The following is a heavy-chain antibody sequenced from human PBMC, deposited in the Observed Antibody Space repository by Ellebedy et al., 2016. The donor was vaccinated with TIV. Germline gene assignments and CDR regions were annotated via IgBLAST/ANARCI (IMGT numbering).Heavy chain of an antibody. D-gene: IGHD3-10*01. J-gene: IGHJ4*02. CDR3: ARDLVLGSRSTDY. V-gene: IGHV3-74*01. Sequence: GESLKISCAASGFTFSTYCMHWVRQAPGMGLVWVSRINSDGSSTTYADSVKGRFTFSSDNAKNTLYLQMNSLRAEDTAVYYCARDLVLGSRSTDYWGQGTLVTVSS. CDR1: GFTFSTYC. CDR2: INSDGSST.